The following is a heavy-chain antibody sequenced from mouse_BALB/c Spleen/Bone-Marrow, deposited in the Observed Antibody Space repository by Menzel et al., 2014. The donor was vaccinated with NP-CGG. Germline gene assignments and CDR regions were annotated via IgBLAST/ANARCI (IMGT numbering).Heavy chain of an antibody. V-gene: IGHV14-3*02. D-gene: IGHD3-1*01. J-gene: IGHJ3*01. CDR2: IDAANGNT. Sequence: EVQLQQSGAELVKPGASVKLSCTASGFNIKDTYMHWVKQRPEQGLEWIGRIDAANGNTKYDPKFQGKATITADTSSNTAYLQLSSLTSEDTAGYYCARLDLFAYWRQRTLVTVSA. CDR1: GFNIKDTY. CDR3: ARLDLFAY.